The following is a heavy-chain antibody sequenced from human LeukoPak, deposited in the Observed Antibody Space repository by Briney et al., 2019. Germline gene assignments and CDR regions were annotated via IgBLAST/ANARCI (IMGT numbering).Heavy chain of an antibody. Sequence: GASVKVSCKVSGYTLTELSMHWVRQAPGKGLERMGGFDPEDGETIYAQKFQGRVTMTEDTSTDTAYMELSSLRSEDTAVYYCATVGLDRAAAGTIWVWFDPWGQGTLVTVSS. D-gene: IGHD6-13*01. CDR2: FDPEDGET. CDR3: ATVGLDRAAAGTIWVWFDP. V-gene: IGHV1-24*01. J-gene: IGHJ5*02. CDR1: GYTLTELS.